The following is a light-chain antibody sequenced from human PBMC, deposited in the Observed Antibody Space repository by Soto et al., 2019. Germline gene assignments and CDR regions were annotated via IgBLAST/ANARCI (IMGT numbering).Light chain of an antibody. CDR2: GAS. CDR1: QSVYKNF. Sequence: EIVLTQSPGTLSLSPGERATLSCRASQSVYKNFLAWYQQKPGQAPRLLINGASNRATGIPDRFSGSGSGTDFSLTIDRLEPEDFAVYFCQQYGSSPQTFGGGTKVAIK. V-gene: IGKV3-20*01. J-gene: IGKJ4*01. CDR3: QQYGSSPQT.